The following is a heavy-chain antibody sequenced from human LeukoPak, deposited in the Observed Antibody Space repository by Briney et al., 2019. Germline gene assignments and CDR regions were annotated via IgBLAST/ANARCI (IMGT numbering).Heavy chain of an antibody. V-gene: IGHV1-24*01. Sequence: ASVTVSCKVSGYTLTELSMHWVRQAPGKGLEWMGGFDPEDGETIYAQKFQGRVTMTEDTSTDTAYMELSSLRSEDTAVYYCATAFSVDTTMVYAFDIWGQGTVVTVSS. D-gene: IGHD5-18*01. J-gene: IGHJ3*02. CDR1: GYTLTELS. CDR3: ATAFSVDTTMVYAFDI. CDR2: FDPEDGET.